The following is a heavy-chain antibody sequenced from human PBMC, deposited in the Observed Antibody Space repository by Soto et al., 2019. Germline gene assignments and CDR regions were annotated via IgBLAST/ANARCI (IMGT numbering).Heavy chain of an antibody. CDR3: ARDVYSTDEDDAFDV. Sequence: SETLSLTCTVSGGSLSSYYWSWIRQPPGKGLEWIGYIYYSGNTNYNPSLKSRVTISLDTSKNEFSLKLNSVTAADTAIYYCARDVYSTDEDDAFDVWGQGTLVTVSS. D-gene: IGHD2-8*01. V-gene: IGHV4-59*01. J-gene: IGHJ3*01. CDR1: GGSLSSYY. CDR2: IYYSGNT.